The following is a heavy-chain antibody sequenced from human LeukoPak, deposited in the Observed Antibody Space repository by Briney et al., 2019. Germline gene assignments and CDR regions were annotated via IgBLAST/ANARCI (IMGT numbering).Heavy chain of an antibody. V-gene: IGHV4-38-2*01. J-gene: IGHJ4*02. Sequence: SETLSLTCGVSGYSISSGYYWGWIRQPPGKGLERIGSIYQSGRTYYNPSLKSRVTISVDTSKNQFSLKLSSVTAADTAVYYCARPTPYCSGGSCYFDYWGQGTLVTVSS. CDR3: ARPTPYCSGGSCYFDY. D-gene: IGHD2-15*01. CDR1: GYSISSGYY. CDR2: IYQSGRT.